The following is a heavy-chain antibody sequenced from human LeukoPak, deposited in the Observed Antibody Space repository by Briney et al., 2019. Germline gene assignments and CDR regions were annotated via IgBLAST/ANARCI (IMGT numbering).Heavy chain of an antibody. CDR3: AILGLVWPFGGVSPFDY. V-gene: IGHV3-9*01. CDR2: ISWNSGNI. J-gene: IGHJ4*02. Sequence: GGSLRLSCAASRFTFDDYAMHWVRQAPGKGLEWVLGISWNSGNIGYADSVKGRFTISRDNAKNSLYLQMNSLRAEDTALYYCAILGLVWPFGGVSPFDYWGQGTLVTVSS. CDR1: RFTFDDYA. D-gene: IGHD3-16*01.